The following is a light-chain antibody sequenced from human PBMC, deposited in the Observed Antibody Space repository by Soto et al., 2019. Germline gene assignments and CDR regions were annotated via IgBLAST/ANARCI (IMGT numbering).Light chain of an antibody. CDR1: QSISNF. CDR2: AAS. Sequence: DIHMTQSPSSLSASVGDRVTITCRASQSISNFLSWYQHRPGKAPKLLIYAASTLQSGVPSRFSGSGSGTDFTLTISSLQPEDFAAYYCQQSYDSPVTFGQGTRLEIK. V-gene: IGKV1-39*01. J-gene: IGKJ5*01. CDR3: QQSYDSPVT.